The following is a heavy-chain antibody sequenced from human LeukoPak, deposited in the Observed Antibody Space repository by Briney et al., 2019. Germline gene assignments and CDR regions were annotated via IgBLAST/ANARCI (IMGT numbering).Heavy chain of an antibody. CDR2: ISASGYST. Sequence: PGGSLRLSCAASGFTFSSYAMRWVRQAPGKELEWVSAISASGYSTHYADSVKGRFTISRDNSKNTLYLQMNSLRAEDTAVYYCAKERASYAVPGLFDYWGQGTLVTVSS. CDR1: GFTFSSYA. J-gene: IGHJ4*02. D-gene: IGHD2-2*01. CDR3: AKERASYAVPGLFDY. V-gene: IGHV3-23*01.